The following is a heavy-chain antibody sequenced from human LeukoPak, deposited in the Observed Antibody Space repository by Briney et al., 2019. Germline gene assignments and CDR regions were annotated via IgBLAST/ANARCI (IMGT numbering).Heavy chain of an antibody. Sequence: GGSLRLSCAASGFIFSSYAMHWVRQAPGKGLEWVAVISYDGSNKYYADSVKGRFTISRDNSKNTLYLQMNSLRAEDTAVYYCARAGGDYGGKAPAHYWGQGTLVTVSS. CDR2: ISYDGSNK. J-gene: IGHJ4*02. CDR1: GFIFSSYA. V-gene: IGHV3-30*04. D-gene: IGHD4-23*01. CDR3: ARAGGDYGGKAPAHY.